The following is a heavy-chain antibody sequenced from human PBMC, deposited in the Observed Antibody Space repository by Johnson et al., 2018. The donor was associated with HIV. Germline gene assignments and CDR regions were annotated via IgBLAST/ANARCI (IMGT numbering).Heavy chain of an antibody. D-gene: IGHD6-19*01. CDR2: ISRSGSTI. V-gene: IGHV3-11*04. Sequence: QVQLVESGGGVVQPGRSLRLSCAASGFTFSSNYMSWVRQAPGKGLEWVSYISRSGSTIYYAASVKGRFTISRDNAKNSLYLQMNSLRAEETSVYYCARRFVPCIPVALDAFDIWGQRTMVTVSS. CDR3: ARRFVPCIPVALDAFDI. CDR1: GFTFSSNY. J-gene: IGHJ3*02.